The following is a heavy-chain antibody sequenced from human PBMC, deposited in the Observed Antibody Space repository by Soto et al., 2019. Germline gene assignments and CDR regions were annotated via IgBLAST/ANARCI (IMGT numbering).Heavy chain of an antibody. CDR1: GFTFSDHY. CDR2: TRNKANSYTT. V-gene: IGHV3-72*01. CDR3: ARGGYCSSTSCFSDYYGMDV. Sequence: SGGSLRLSXAASGFTFSDHYMDWVRQAPGKGLEWVGRTRNKANSYTTEYAASVKGRFTISRDDSKNSLYLQMNSLKTEDTAVYYCARGGYCSSTSCFSDYYGMDVWGQGTTVTVSS. D-gene: IGHD2-2*01. J-gene: IGHJ6*02.